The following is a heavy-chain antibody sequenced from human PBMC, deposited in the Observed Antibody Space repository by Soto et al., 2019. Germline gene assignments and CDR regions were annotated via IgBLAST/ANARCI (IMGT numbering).Heavy chain of an antibody. CDR1: GGTFSSYA. J-gene: IGHJ6*02. Sequence: SVKVSCKASGGTFSSYAISWVRQAPGQGLEWMGGIIPIFGTANYAQKLQGRVTITADKSTSTAYMELSSLRSEDTAVYYCARDLDIAAAGPYYYYYGMDVWGQGTTVTVSS. CDR2: IIPIFGTA. CDR3: ARDLDIAAAGPYYYYYGMDV. D-gene: IGHD6-13*01. V-gene: IGHV1-69*06.